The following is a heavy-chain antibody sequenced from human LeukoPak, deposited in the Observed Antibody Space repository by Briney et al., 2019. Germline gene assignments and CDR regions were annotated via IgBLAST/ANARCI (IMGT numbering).Heavy chain of an antibody. CDR3: ARDRSHNWFDP. CDR2: MNPNSGNT. Sequence: ASVKVSCKASGYAFTSYDINWVRQATGQGLEWMGWMNPNSGNTGYAQKFQGRVTITRDTSASTAYMELSSLRSEDMAVYYCARDRSHNWFDPWGQGTLVTVSS. J-gene: IGHJ5*02. CDR1: GYAFTSYD. V-gene: IGHV1-8*01.